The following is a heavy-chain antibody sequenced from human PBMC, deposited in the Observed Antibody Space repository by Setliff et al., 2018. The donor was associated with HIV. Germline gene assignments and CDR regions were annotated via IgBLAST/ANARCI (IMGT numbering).Heavy chain of an antibody. CDR2: INTNTGNP. CDR3: ARDPFRIAARRSYYYYYMDV. D-gene: IGHD6-6*01. CDR1: GYTFTNYA. J-gene: IGHJ6*03. V-gene: IGHV7-4-1*02. Sequence: ASVKVSCKTSGYTFTNYALNWVRQAPGQGLEWMGWINTNTGNPTYAQGFTGRFVFSLDTSVSTAYLQISSLKAEDSAIYYCARDPFRIAARRSYYYYYMDVWGKGTTVTVSS.